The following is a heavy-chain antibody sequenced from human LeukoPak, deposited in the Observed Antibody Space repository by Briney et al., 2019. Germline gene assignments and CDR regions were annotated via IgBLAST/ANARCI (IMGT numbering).Heavy chain of an antibody. J-gene: IGHJ6*04. Sequence: SETLSLTCTVSGGSISSGGYYWSWIRQHPGKGLEWIGYIYYSGSTYYNPSLKSRVTISVDTSKNQFSLKLSSVTAADTAVYYCARGARPIAAAGRGQHYYYYGMDVWGKGTTVTVSS. D-gene: IGHD6-13*01. CDR1: GGSISSGGYY. CDR3: ARGARPIAAAGRGQHYYYYGMDV. V-gene: IGHV4-31*03. CDR2: IYYSGST.